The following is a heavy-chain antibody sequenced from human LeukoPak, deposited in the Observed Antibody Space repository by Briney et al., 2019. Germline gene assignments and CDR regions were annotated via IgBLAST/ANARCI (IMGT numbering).Heavy chain of an antibody. V-gene: IGHV3-7*01. CDR3: ARDRAPVSHDYSYFDY. CDR1: GFTFSSYW. J-gene: IGHJ4*02. D-gene: IGHD4-11*01. Sequence: GGSLRLSCAASGFTFSSYWMSWVRQAPGKGLEWVANIKQDGTEKYYVDSVKGRFTISRDNTKKSLYLQMNSLRAEVTAVYYCARDRAPVSHDYSYFDYWGQGTLVTVSS. CDR2: IKQDGTEK.